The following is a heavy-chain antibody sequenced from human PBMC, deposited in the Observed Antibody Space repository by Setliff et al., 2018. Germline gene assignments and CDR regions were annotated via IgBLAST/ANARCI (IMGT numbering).Heavy chain of an antibody. J-gene: IGHJ4*02. Sequence: PGESLMISCKGSGYNFNNYWIGWVRQMPGKGLEWMGIIYLGDSDTRYSPSFQGHVTISADKSTRTAYLQWNRLKASDTAIYYCARTLRYGGYLLAYWGQGTLVTVSS. CDR2: IYLGDSDT. V-gene: IGHV5-51*01. D-gene: IGHD5-12*01. CDR3: ARTLRYGGYLLAY. CDR1: GYNFNNYW.